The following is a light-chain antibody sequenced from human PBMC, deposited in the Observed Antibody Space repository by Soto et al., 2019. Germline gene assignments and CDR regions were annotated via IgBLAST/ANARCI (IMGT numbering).Light chain of an antibody. V-gene: IGKV1-5*03. CDR3: QQYSGHST. CDR1: QSTSSY. Sequence: DIQMPQSPSTLSASVGDRVPITFRASQSTSSYLAWYQQKPGKAPKLLIYQASSLENGVPSRFSGSGSGTEFSLTISSLQPDDFATYYCQQYSGHSTFGQGTKVDI. CDR2: QAS. J-gene: IGKJ1*01.